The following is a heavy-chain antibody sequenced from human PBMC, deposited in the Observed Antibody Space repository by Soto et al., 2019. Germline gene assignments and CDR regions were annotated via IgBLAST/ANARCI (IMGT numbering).Heavy chain of an antibody. V-gene: IGHV1-69*02. D-gene: IGHD2-2*01. CDR3: AILGYCSSTSCRGSHNWFDP. CDR2: IIPILGIA. Sequence: ASLKVSCKSSGCTFSSYTISWVRQAPGQGLEWMGRIIPILGIANYAQKFQGRVTITADKSTSTAYMELSSLRSEDTAVYYCAILGYCSSTSCRGSHNWFDPWGQGTLVTVSS. J-gene: IGHJ5*02. CDR1: GCTFSSYT.